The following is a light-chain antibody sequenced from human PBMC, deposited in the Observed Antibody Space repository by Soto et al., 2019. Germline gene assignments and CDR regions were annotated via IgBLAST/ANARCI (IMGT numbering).Light chain of an antibody. CDR2: GEX. Sequence: DIPITQSASSVSASVGHRVSITCRAIXGVNSWLAFYQQKPGKATKIXIYGEXNLRSGVPSRFKGSGSGTDFTLTISSLQPEDFSTYYCQQANRFPTSTVGQGTRLEIK. CDR3: QQANRFPTST. J-gene: IGKJ5*01. CDR1: XGVNSW. V-gene: IGKV1D-12*01.